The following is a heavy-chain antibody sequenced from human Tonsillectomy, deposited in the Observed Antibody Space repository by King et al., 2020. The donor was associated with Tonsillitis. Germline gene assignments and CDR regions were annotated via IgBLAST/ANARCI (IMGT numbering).Heavy chain of an antibody. CDR1: GGSISSSSYY. J-gene: IGHJ4*02. CDR2: IYYSGST. D-gene: IGHD3-10*01. Sequence: LQLQESGPGLVKPSETLSLTCTVSGGSISSSSYYWGWIRQPPGKGLEWIGSIYYSGSTYYNPSLKSRVTISVDTSKNQFSLKLSSLTAADTAVYYCARRGYYYGSGSFHSFYFDYWGQGTLVTVSS. CDR3: ARRGYYYGSGSFHSFYFDY. V-gene: IGHV4-39*07.